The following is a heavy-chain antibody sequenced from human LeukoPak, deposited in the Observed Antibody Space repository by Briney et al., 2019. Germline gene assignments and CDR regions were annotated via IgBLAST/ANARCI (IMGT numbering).Heavy chain of an antibody. V-gene: IGHV3-53*01. J-gene: IGHJ4*02. Sequence: GGSLRLSCAATGLSVSSNFMSWVRQAPGKGLEWVSVIYGGGSTYYADSVTGRFTISRDTPKNTLYLQMNSLRVEDTAVYYCASWPVGWYGEDSWGQGTLVTVSS. CDR3: ASWPVGWYGEDS. CDR1: GLSVSSNF. CDR2: IYGGGST. D-gene: IGHD6-19*01.